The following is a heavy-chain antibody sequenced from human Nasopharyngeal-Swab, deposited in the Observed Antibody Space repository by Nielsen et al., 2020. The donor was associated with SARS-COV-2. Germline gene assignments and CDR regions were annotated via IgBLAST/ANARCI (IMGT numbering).Heavy chain of an antibody. D-gene: IGHD5-18*01. CDR2: IKQDGSEK. J-gene: IGHJ4*02. Sequence: GESLKISCAASGFTFSSYWMSWVRQAPGKGLEWVANIKQDGSEKYYVDSVKGRFTISRDNAKNSLYLQMNSLRAEDTALYYCAKGGHGYSYGLVDYWGQGTLVTVSS. V-gene: IGHV3-7*03. CDR1: GFTFSSYW. CDR3: AKGGHGYSYGLVDY.